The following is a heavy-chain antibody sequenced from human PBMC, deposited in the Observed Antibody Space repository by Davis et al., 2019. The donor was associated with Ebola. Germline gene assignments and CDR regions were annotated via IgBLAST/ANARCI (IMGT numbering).Heavy chain of an antibody. CDR2: IYYSGST. J-gene: IGHJ4*02. Sequence: SETLSLTCTVSGGSISSSRYYWGWIRQPPGKGLEWIGSIYYSGSTYYNPSLKSRITISVDTSKNQFSLKLSSVAAADTAVYYCARAQMATIKVWGQGTLVTVSS. V-gene: IGHV4-39*07. D-gene: IGHD5-24*01. CDR3: ARAQMATIKV. CDR1: GGSISSSRYY.